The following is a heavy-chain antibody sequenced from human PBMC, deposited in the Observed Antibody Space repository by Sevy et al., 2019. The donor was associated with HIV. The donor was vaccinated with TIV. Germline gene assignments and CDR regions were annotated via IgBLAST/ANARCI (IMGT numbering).Heavy chain of an antibody. J-gene: IGHJ4*02. CDR2: INWDGSEK. V-gene: IGHV3-9*01. Sequence: GGSLRLSCATSGFSFNDYAMHWVRQAPGKGLEWVSGINWDGSEKDYADSVEGRFTISRNNDKKSLYLQMSSLRREDTALYFCARGDFYFGSEDYYGKAGYDSWGPGTVVTVSS. CDR1: GFSFNDYA. D-gene: IGHD3-10*01. CDR3: ARGDFYFGSEDYYGKAGYDS.